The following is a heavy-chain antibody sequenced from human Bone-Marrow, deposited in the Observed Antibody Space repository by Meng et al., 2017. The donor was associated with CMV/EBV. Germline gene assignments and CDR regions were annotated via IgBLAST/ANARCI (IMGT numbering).Heavy chain of an antibody. D-gene: IGHD3-16*01. CDR3: AREPRGGVGSGAY. CDR1: GYTFLDSH. CDR2: INPDGGNT. V-gene: IGHV1-46*01. J-gene: IGHJ4*02. Sequence: QASGYTFLDSHMHWVRQAPGQGLECIGIINPDGGNTKYGQKFQGRVTVTRDTSTSTLYMELSSLTSDDTAVYYCAREPRGGVGSGAYWGQGTLVTVSS.